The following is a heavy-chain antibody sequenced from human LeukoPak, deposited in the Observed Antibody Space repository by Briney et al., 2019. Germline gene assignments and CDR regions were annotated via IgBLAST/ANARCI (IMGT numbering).Heavy chain of an antibody. D-gene: IGHD2-21*02. CDR2: ISGSGGST. Sequence: PGGSLRLSCAAFGFTFSSYAMSWVRQAPGKGLEWVSAISGSGGSTYYADSVKGRFTISRDNSKNTLYLQMNSLRAEDTAVYYCAKSLGIVVVTAILAFDIWGQGTMVTVSS. CDR3: AKSLGIVVVTAILAFDI. J-gene: IGHJ3*02. V-gene: IGHV3-23*01. CDR1: GFTFSSYA.